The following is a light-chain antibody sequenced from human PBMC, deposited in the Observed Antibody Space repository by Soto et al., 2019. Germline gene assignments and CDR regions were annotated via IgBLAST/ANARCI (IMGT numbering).Light chain of an antibody. CDR1: NSDVGGYNY. J-gene: IGLJ3*02. V-gene: IGLV2-14*01. CDR3: SSYTSTMTLV. Sequence: QAVVTQPASVSGSPGQSITISCTGTNSDVGGYNYVSWYQQQPGKAPKLMIYDVTNRPSGVSNRFSGSKSGNTASLTISGLQAEDEADYYCSSYTSTMTLVFGGGTKLTVL. CDR2: DVT.